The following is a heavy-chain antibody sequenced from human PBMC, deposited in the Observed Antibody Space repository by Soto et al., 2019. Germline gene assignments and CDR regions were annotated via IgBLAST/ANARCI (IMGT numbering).Heavy chain of an antibody. CDR2: ISSSGSTI. J-gene: IGHJ6*02. CDR3: ARDHYDFWSGYYYYYYGMDV. Sequence: GGSLRLSCAASGFTFSSYEMNWVRQAPGKGLEWVSYISSSGSTIYYADSVKGRFTISRDNAKNSLYLQMNSLRAEDTAVYYCARDHYDFWSGYYYYYYGMDVWGQGTTVTVSS. V-gene: IGHV3-48*03. CDR1: GFTFSSYE. D-gene: IGHD3-3*01.